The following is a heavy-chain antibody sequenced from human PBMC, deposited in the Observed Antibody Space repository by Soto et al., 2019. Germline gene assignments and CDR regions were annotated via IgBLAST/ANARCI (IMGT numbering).Heavy chain of an antibody. CDR2: IIPIFGTA. D-gene: IGHD5-18*01. V-gene: IGHV1-69*06. J-gene: IGHJ4*02. Sequence: SVKVSCKASGGTFSSYAISWVRQAPGQGLEWMGGIIPIFGTANYAQKFQGRVTITGDTSTSTAYMELSSLRSEDTAVYYCAEDVDTAMVSHYWGQGTLVTVSS. CDR1: GGTFSSYA. CDR3: AEDVDTAMVSHY.